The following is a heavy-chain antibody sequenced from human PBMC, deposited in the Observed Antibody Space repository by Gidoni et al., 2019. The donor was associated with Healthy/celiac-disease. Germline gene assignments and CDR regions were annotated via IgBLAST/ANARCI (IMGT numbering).Heavy chain of an antibody. J-gene: IGHJ5*02. Sequence: QVQLQQWGAGLLKPSENLSLTCAVYGGSFSGSYWSWIRQPPGKGLEWIGEINHSGSTNYNPSLKSRVTISVDTSKNQFSLKLSSVTAADTAVYYCARARYIAANRGRLHNWFDPWGQGTLVTVSS. D-gene: IGHD6-13*01. V-gene: IGHV4-34*01. CDR1: GGSFSGSY. CDR3: ARARYIAANRGRLHNWFDP. CDR2: INHSGST.